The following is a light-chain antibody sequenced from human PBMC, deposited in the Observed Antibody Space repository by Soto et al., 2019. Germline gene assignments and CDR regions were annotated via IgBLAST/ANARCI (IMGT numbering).Light chain of an antibody. Sequence: EIVVTQSPSTLSGSLGDRVTLSCRASQSVRSKSAWYQQEPGKAPRLLIYGASIWASGIPARFSGSGYGTEFTLTISSLQSDDFAAYYCHQYNCYPHAFGGGTKVDIK. CDR1: QSVRSK. CDR3: HQYNCYPHA. J-gene: IGKJ4*01. V-gene: IGKV3-15*01. CDR2: GAS.